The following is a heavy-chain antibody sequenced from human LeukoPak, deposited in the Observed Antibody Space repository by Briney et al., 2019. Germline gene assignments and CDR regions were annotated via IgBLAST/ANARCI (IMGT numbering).Heavy chain of an antibody. CDR2: ISSSGSTI. CDR3: AREAGYGSGSFDY. D-gene: IGHD3-10*01. Sequence: GGSPRLSCAASGFTFSSYGMSWVRQAPGKGLEWVSAISSSGSTIYYADSVKGRFTISRDNAKNSLYLQMNSLRAEDTAVYYCAREAGYGSGSFDYWGQGTLVTVSS. CDR1: GFTFSSYG. J-gene: IGHJ4*02. V-gene: IGHV3-48*04.